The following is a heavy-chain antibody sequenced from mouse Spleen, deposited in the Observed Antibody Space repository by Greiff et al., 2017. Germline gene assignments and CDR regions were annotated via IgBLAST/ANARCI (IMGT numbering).Heavy chain of an antibody. D-gene: IGHD1-1*01. CDR1: GYTFTSYW. Sequence: QVQLQQSGAELVMPGASVKLSCKASGYTFTSYWMHWVKQRPGQGLEWIGEIDPSDSYTNYNQKFKGKATLTVDKSSSTAYMQLSSLTSEDSAVYYCARSLTTMVAHYFDYWGQGTTLTVSS. J-gene: IGHJ2*01. CDR2: IDPSDSYT. V-gene: IGHV1-69*01. CDR3: ARSLTTMVAHYFDY.